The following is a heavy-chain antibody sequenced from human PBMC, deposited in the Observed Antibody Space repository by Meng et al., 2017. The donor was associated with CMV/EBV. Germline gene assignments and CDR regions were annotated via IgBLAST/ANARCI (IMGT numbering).Heavy chain of an antibody. Sequence: GGSLRLSCAASGFTFSSYGMHWVRQAPGKGLEWVAFIRYDGSNKYYADSVKGRFTISRDNSKNTLYLQMNSLRAEDTTVYYCAKDQGRYNWNGVDYWGQGTLVTVSS. CDR3: AKDQGRYNWNGVDY. CDR1: GFTFSSYG. V-gene: IGHV3-30*02. J-gene: IGHJ4*02. D-gene: IGHD1-20*01. CDR2: IRYDGSNK.